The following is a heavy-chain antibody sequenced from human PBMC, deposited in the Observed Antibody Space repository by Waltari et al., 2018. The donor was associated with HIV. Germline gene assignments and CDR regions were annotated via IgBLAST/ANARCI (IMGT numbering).Heavy chain of an antibody. CDR2: IYYSGST. V-gene: IGHV4-39*01. CDR1: GGSISSSSYY. CDR3: ARHWGGDSYYYYYGMDV. J-gene: IGHJ6*02. Sequence: QLQLQESGPGLVKPSETLSLTCTVSGGSISSSSYYWGWIRQPPGKGLEWIGSIYYSGSTYYNPSLKSRVTISVDTSKNQFSLKLSSVTAADTAVYYCARHWGGDSYYYYYGMDVWGQGTTVTVSS. D-gene: IGHD2-21*02.